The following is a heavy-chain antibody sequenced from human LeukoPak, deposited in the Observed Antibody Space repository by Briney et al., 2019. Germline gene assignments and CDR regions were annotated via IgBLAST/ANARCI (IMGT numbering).Heavy chain of an antibody. D-gene: IGHD4-17*01. J-gene: IGHJ4*02. Sequence: ASVKVSCKASGYTFTSYYMHWVRQAPGQRLEWMGIINPSGGTSYAQKFQGRVTMSRDSSTSTVYMGRSSLRAEETAVYYCATGATYGVGGYWGQGTLVTVSS. CDR1: GYTFTSYY. CDR2: INPSGGT. V-gene: IGHV1-46*01. CDR3: ATGATYGVGGY.